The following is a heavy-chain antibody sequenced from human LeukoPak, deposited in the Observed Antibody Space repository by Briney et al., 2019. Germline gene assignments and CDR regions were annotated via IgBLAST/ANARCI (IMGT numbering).Heavy chain of an antibody. V-gene: IGHV3-7*01. CDR2: IKQDGSET. CDR3: ARDAYDDASES. CDR1: RFTLSNYW. D-gene: IGHD3-3*01. J-gene: IGHJ5*02. Sequence: PGGSLRLSCAASRFTLSNYWMSWVRQAPGKGLEWVANIKQDGSETYYVDSVKGRFTISRDNAKKLVYLQMNSLRAEDTAVYYCARDAYDDASESWGQGTLVTVSS.